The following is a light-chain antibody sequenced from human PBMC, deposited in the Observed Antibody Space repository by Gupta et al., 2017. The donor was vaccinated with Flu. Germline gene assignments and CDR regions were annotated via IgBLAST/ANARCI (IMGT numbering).Light chain of an antibody. V-gene: IGKV2-30*01. Sequence: DVVMTQSPLSLPVTLGQTASISCRSSQSLVYSDGNTVLHWFHQRPGQAPRRLIYLVSHRESGVPDRFSGSGSGTEFTLKISRVEAEDVGIYSCRQGEHWPWVFGQGTKVEI. CDR1: QSLVYSDGNTV. CDR3: RQGEHWPWV. J-gene: IGKJ1*01. CDR2: LVS.